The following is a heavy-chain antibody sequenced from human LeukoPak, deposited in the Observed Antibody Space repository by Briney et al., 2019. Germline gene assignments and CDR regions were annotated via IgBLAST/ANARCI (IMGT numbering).Heavy chain of an antibody. CDR2: IYTSGST. Sequence: SETLSLTCTVSGGSISSGSYYWSWIRQPAGKGLEWIGRIYTSGSTNYNPSLKSRVTISVDTSKNQFSLKLSSVTAADTAVYYCARCLLTYSGSSFDAFDIWGQGTMVTVSS. J-gene: IGHJ3*02. D-gene: IGHD1-26*01. CDR1: GGSISSGSYY. CDR3: ARCLLTYSGSSFDAFDI. V-gene: IGHV4-61*02.